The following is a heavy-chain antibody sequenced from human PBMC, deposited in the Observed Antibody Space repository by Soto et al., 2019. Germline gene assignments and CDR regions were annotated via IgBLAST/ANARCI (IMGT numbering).Heavy chain of an antibody. V-gene: IGHV4-59*08. CDR1: GGSISGYY. Sequence: PSETLSLTCTVSGGSISGYYWSWIRQPPGKGLEWSGCIYYSGSTNYNPSLKSRATISVDPSKNPFSLKLSSVPAADTAVYYCARRYGPGFDYWGQGTLVTVS. CDR3: ARRYGPGFDY. J-gene: IGHJ4*02. D-gene: IGHD4-17*01. CDR2: IYYSGST.